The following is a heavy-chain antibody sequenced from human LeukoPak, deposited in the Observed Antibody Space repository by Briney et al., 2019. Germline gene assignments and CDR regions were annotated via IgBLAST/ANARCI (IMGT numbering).Heavy chain of an antibody. CDR3: ARHERIAVAGITPYYYYYMDV. J-gene: IGHJ6*03. CDR1: GGSISSYY. V-gene: IGHV4-4*07. CDR2: IYTSGST. Sequence: SETLSLTCTVSGGSISSYYWSWIRQPAGKGLEWIGRIYTSGSTNYNPSLKSRVTMSVDTSKNQFSLKLSSVTAADTAVYYCARHERIAVAGITPYYYYYMDVWGKGTTVTISS. D-gene: IGHD6-19*01.